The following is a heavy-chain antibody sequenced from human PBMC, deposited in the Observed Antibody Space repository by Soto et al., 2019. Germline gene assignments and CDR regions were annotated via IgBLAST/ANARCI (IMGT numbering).Heavy chain of an antibody. D-gene: IGHD1-26*01. J-gene: IGHJ4*02. V-gene: IGHV5-51*01. Sequence: GESLKISGDASGYSFTSYWIGWVRQMPGKGLEWMGIIYPGDSDTRYSPSFQGQVAMSVDKSISTAYLQWNSLKASDTAMYYCARQGGRLIAPAYWGQGTLVTVSS. CDR2: IYPGDSDT. CDR3: ARQGGRLIAPAY. CDR1: GYSFTSYW.